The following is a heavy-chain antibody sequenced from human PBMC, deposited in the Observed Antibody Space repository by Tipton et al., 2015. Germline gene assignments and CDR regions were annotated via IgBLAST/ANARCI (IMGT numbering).Heavy chain of an antibody. D-gene: IGHD3-22*01. CDR3: AREVWYNDSTGYDY. CDR2: IHHGGST. V-gene: IGHV4-59*12. CDR1: GGSITQYY. J-gene: IGHJ4*02. Sequence: TLSLTCTVPGGSITQYYRTWIRQPPGKGLEWIGEIHHGGSTNYNPSLKSRVTMSVDTSKNQFSLHLSSVTAADTAVYYCAREVWYNDSTGYDYWGQGTLVTVSS.